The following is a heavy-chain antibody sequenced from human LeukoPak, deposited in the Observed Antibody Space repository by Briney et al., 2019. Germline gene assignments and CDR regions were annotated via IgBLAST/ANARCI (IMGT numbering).Heavy chain of an antibody. CDR2: TYYRSKWYN. Sequence: SQTLSLTCAISGDTVYSNGAAWNWFRQSTSRGLEWLGRTYYRSKWYNDHAVSVKSRVTINPDTSKNQFSLQLNSVTPDDTAVYYCARAINWGIHDYWGQGTLVTVSS. V-gene: IGHV6-1*01. D-gene: IGHD3-16*01. CDR3: ARAINWGIHDY. CDR1: GDTVYSNGAA. J-gene: IGHJ4*02.